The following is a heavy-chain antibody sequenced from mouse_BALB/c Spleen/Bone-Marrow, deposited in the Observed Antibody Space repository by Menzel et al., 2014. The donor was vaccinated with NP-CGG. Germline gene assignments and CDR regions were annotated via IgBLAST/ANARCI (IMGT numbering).Heavy chain of an antibody. J-gene: IGHJ2*01. Sequence: VQLQQSGPELVKPGASVKISCKASGYAFSSSWMNWVKQRPGQGLEWIGRIYPGDGDTNYNGKFKGKATLTADKSSSTAYMQLSSLTSVDSAVYFCARHYLYYLDYWGQGTTLTVSS. V-gene: IGHV1-82*01. D-gene: IGHD5-5*01. CDR2: IYPGDGDT. CDR3: ARHYLYYLDY. CDR1: GYAFSSSW.